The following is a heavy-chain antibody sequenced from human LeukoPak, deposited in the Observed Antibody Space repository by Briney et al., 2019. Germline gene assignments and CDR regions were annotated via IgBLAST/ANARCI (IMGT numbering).Heavy chain of an antibody. D-gene: IGHD3-22*01. J-gene: IGHJ3*02. V-gene: IGHV4-30-4*01. CDR2: IYYSGGA. CDR1: GGSISSGDYS. Sequence: SQTLSLTCTVSGGSISSGDYSWSWIRQPPGKGLERSGYIYYSGGADYNASLKSRLSIAVYTSKNQFSLKLSSVTAADTAVYYCARIYDRSGYFHFDIWGEGTMVTVSS. CDR3: ARIYDRSGYFHFDI.